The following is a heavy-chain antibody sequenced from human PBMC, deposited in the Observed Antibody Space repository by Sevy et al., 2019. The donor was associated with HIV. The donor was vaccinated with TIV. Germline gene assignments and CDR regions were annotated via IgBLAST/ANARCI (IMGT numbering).Heavy chain of an antibody. CDR1: RFTFSDYY. CDR3: ARVPYYDLWSGYFLDY. CDR2: ITSSGSTI. D-gene: IGHD3-3*01. Sequence: GGSLRLSCAASRFTFSDYYMSWIRQAPGKGLEWVSYITSSGSTIYYADSVKGRFTISRDNAKNSLYLQMNSLRAEDTAVYYCARVPYYDLWSGYFLDYWGQGTLVTVSS. J-gene: IGHJ4*01. V-gene: IGHV3-11*01.